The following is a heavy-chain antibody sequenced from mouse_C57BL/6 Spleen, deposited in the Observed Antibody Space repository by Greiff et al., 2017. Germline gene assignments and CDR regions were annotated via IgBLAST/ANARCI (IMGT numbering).Heavy chain of an antibody. CDR1: GYTFTSYW. D-gene: IGHD1-1*01. V-gene: IGHV1-69*01. CDR3: AREITTVGRYFDV. CDR2: IDPSDSYT. J-gene: IGHJ1*03. Sequence: VQLQQPGAELVMPGASVKLSCKASGYTFTSYWMHWVKQRPGQGLEWIGEIDPSDSYTNYNQKFKGKSTLTVDKSSSTAYMQLSSLTSEDSAVYYCAREITTVGRYFDVWGTGTTVTVSS.